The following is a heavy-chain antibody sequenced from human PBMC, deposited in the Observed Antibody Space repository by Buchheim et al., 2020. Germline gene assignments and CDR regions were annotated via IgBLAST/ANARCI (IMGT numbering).Heavy chain of an antibody. J-gene: IGHJ4*02. V-gene: IGHV1-18*01. CDR1: GYTFTNYE. D-gene: IGHD6-6*01. CDR2: INTGSGAT. Sequence: QVQLVQSGAEVKKPGASVKVSCKVSGYTFTNYEISWVRQAPGQGLEWMGWINTGSGATYYAQTLQGRVTMTTDTSTSTVYMELRSLRSDDTAVYYCAKTKFRSSSSTLDFWGQGTL. CDR3: AKTKFRSSSSTLDF.